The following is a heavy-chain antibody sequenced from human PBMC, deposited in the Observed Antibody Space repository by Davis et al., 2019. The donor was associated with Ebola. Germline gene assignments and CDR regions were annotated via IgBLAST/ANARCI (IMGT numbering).Heavy chain of an antibody. CDR3: ARDSPMVRGVIIALGGMDV. CDR1: GYTFTSYG. V-gene: IGHV1-18*01. D-gene: IGHD3-10*01. CDR2: ISAYNGNT. Sequence: AASVKVSCKASGYTFTSYGISWVRQAPGQGLEWMGWISAYNGNTNYAQKLQGRVTMTTDTSTRTAYMELRSLRSDDTAVYYCARDSPMVRGVIIALGGMDVWGQGTTVTVSS. J-gene: IGHJ6*02.